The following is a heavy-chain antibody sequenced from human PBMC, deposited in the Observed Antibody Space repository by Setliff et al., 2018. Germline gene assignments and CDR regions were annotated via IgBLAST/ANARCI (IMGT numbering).Heavy chain of an antibody. D-gene: IGHD3-3*01. CDR1: GGSISSASYY. Sequence: SETLSLTCTVSGGSISSASYYWSWIRQPAGGGLEWIGRIYTSVSGSNKYNPSLKGRATISVDTSKNQFSLELSSVTAADTAVYYCARMSGFQYIDVWDKGTTVTVSS. CDR3: ARMSGFQYIDV. J-gene: IGHJ6*03. CDR2: IYTSVSGSN. V-gene: IGHV4-61*02.